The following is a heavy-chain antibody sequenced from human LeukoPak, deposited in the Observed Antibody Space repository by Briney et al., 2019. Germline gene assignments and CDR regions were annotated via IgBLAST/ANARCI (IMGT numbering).Heavy chain of an antibody. CDR2: ILADADGGRT. J-gene: IGHJ5*02. CDR3: AKDLNYGDGRWEFDP. CDR1: GFTFGGFT. V-gene: IGHV3-23*01. D-gene: IGHD4-17*01. Sequence: AGGSLRLSCAASGFTFGGFTMAWVRQTPRKGLEWLSGILADADGGRTYYADSVKGRFTISRDNSKNTLYLQMNNLRADDTAVSFCAKDLNYGDGRWEFDPWGQGTLVTV.